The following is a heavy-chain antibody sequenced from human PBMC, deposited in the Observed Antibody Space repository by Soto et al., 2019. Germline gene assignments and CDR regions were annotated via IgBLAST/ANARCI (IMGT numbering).Heavy chain of an antibody. V-gene: IGHV1-18*01. CDR1: GYAFTTYG. Sequence: QVHLVQSGAEVKKPGASVKVSCKGSGYAFTTYGITWVRQAPGQGLEWMGWISAHNGNTNYAQKLQGRVTVTRDTSTSKAYMERRSLRSDDTAVYYCARGRYGDYWGQGALVTVSS. D-gene: IGHD1-1*01. J-gene: IGHJ4*02. CDR3: ARGRYGDY. CDR2: ISAHNGNT.